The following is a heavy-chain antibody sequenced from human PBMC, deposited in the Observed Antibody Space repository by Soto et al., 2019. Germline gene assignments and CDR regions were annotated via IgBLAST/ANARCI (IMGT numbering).Heavy chain of an antibody. J-gene: IGHJ6*02. Sequence: PAGSLTLSCAASGFTFSDYYMSWIRQPPGKGLGWVSYISSSGSTIYYADSVKGRFTISRDNARNSLYLQMNSLRAEETAVYYAARDSPRYNCNYYGMDVWGQGTTVTVSS. CDR1: GFTFSDYY. CDR2: ISSSGSTI. CDR3: ARDSPRYNCNYYGMDV. V-gene: IGHV3-11*01. D-gene: IGHD1-20*01.